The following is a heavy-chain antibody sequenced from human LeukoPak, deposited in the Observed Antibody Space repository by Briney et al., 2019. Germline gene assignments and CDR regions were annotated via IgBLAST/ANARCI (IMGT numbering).Heavy chain of an antibody. CDR3: ARVDSSSWLNFDY. J-gene: IGHJ4*02. CDR1: GGSITSYY. D-gene: IGHD6-13*01. V-gene: IGHV4-59*01. CDR2: IYYSGST. Sequence: SETLSLTCTVSGGSITSYYWSWIRQPPGKGLEWIGYIYYSGSTNYNPSLKSRVTISVDTSKNQFSLKLSSVTAADTAVYYCARVDSSSWLNFDYWGQGTLVTVSS.